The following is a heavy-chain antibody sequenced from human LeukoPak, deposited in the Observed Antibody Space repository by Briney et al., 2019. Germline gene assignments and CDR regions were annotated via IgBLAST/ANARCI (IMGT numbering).Heavy chain of an antibody. V-gene: IGHV3-21*01. CDR3: ARDPYSGTYGDTYYYYMDV. D-gene: IGHD1-26*01. J-gene: IGHJ6*03. CDR2: ITSSSTYT. CDR1: GFTFSSYE. Sequence: GGSLRLSCAASGFTFSSYEMNWVRQAPGKGLEWVSSITSSSTYTFYADSVKGRFTISRDNARNSLYLQMNSLRAEDTAVYYCARDPYSGTYGDTYYYYMDVWGKGTTVTISS.